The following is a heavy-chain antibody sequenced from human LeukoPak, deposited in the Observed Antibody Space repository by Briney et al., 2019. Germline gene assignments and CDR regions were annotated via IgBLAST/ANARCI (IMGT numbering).Heavy chain of an antibody. V-gene: IGHV3-30*04. Sequence: PGGSLRLSFAASGFTFSRYPMHWVRQAPGKGLEWVAVISYDGRDKHHADSVRGRFTISRDNSKNLLYLQMNSLRAEDTAVYYCARDVVETSAIYYFDYWGQGTLVTVSS. CDR2: ISYDGRDK. J-gene: IGHJ4*02. CDR1: GFTFSRYP. CDR3: ARDVVETSAIYYFDY. D-gene: IGHD5-18*01.